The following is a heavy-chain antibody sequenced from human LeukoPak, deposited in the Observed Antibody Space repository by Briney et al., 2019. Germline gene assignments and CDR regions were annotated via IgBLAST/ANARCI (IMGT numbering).Heavy chain of an antibody. D-gene: IGHD3-22*01. CDR3: VRLRRNSDTSGFYYYYDY. Sequence: GGSLRLSCAASGYTFSSYSINWVRQAPGKGLGWVSSISVRSNYIYYADSVRGRFSISRDDASDSLYLQMNSLRAEDTAVYYCVRLRRNSDTSGFYYYYDYWGQGTLVTVSS. CDR1: GYTFSSYS. J-gene: IGHJ4*02. CDR2: ISVRSNYI. V-gene: IGHV3-21*01.